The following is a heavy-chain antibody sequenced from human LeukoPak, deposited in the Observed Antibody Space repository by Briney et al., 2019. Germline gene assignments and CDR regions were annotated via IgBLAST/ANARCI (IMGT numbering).Heavy chain of an antibody. Sequence: ASVKVSCKASGYTFTSYGISWVRQAPGQGLEWMGWISAYNGNTNYAQKLQGRVTMTTDTSTSTAYMELRSLRYDDTAVYYCARAAAIAAAGTGNDYWGQGTLVTVSS. D-gene: IGHD6-13*01. CDR3: ARAAAIAAAGTGNDY. CDR2: ISAYNGNT. V-gene: IGHV1-18*01. CDR1: GYTFTSYG. J-gene: IGHJ4*02.